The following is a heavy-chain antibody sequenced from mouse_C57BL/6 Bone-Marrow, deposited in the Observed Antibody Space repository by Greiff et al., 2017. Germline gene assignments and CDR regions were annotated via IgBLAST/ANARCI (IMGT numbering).Heavy chain of an antibody. D-gene: IGHD1-1*02. CDR2: IYPRSGNT. CDR1: GYTFTSYG. J-gene: IGHJ1*03. Sequence: VKLQQSGAELARPGASVKLSCKASGYTFTSYGISWVKQRPGQGLEWIGEIYPRSGNTYYNEKFKGKATLTADKSSSTAYMELRSLTSEDSAVYFCARWCYWYFDVWGTGTTVTVSS. CDR3: ARWCYWYFDV. V-gene: IGHV1-81*01.